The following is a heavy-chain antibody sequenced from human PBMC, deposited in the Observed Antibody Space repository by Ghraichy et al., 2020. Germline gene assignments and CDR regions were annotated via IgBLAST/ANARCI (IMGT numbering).Heavy chain of an antibody. Sequence: GGSLRLSCAASGFTFSSYAMHWVRQAPGKGLEWVSFIRCDGSNKYYADSVKGRFTISRDNSKNTLYLQMNSLRAEDTAVYYCAKDWVHYYYASSGYYPGAFDNWGQGTLVTVSS. CDR2: IRCDGSNK. CDR1: GFTFSSYA. CDR3: AKDWVHYYYASSGYYPGAFDN. V-gene: IGHV3-30*02. D-gene: IGHD3-22*01. J-gene: IGHJ4*02.